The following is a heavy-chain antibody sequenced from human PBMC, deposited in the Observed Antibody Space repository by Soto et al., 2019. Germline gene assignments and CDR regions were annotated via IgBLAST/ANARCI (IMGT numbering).Heavy chain of an antibody. CDR3: AGGSDFWRFDH. CDR2: VRNKVNNYAT. CDR1: GSTFSGSA. D-gene: IGHD3-3*01. V-gene: IGHV3-73*01. Sequence: EVQLVESGGGLVQPGGSLKLSCAVSGSTFSGSAIHWVRQASGKGLEWVGRVRNKVNNYATAYATSVEGRFSISRDDSGNTAYLQMNGLKTEDTAIYYWAGGSDFWRFDHWGQGTLVTVSS. J-gene: IGHJ4*02.